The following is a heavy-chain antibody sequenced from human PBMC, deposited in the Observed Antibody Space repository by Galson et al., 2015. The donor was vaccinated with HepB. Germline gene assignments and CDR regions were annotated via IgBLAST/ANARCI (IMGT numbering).Heavy chain of an antibody. D-gene: IGHD3-10*01. Sequence: SVKVSCKASGYTFTNYYIHWVRQAPGQGLEWMGWINPNSGGTNYAQKFQGRVTMTRDTSISTAYLEFSRLRSDDTAVYYCATDGGFGAALVSYFDYWGQGSLVTVSS. CDR1: GYTFTNYY. J-gene: IGHJ4*02. V-gene: IGHV1-2*02. CDR2: INPNSGGT. CDR3: ATDGGFGAALVSYFDY.